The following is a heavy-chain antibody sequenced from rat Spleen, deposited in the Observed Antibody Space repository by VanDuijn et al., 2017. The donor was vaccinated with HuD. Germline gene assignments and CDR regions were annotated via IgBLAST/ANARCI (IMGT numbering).Heavy chain of an antibody. V-gene: IGHV5S13*01. J-gene: IGHJ3*01. CDR3: ARQGLGWFAY. CDR2: ISTGGGNT. Sequence: EVQLVESGGGLVQPGRSLKLSCAASGFTYSNYVMAWVSQAPTKGLEWVASISTGGGNTYYRDSVKGRFTISRDNAKNTLYLQMDSLRSEDTATYYCARQGLGWFAYWGQGTLVTVSS. CDR1: GFTYSNYV.